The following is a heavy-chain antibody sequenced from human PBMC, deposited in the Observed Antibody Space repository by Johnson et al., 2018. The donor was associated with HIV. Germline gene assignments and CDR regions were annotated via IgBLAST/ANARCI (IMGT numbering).Heavy chain of an antibody. CDR2: IKQDGSEK. J-gene: IGHJ3*02. CDR1: GFTFSSYW. D-gene: IGHD1-26*01. V-gene: IGHV3-7*02. Sequence: VQLVESGGGLVQPGGSLRLSCAASGFTFSSYWMSWVRQAPGKGLEWVANIKQDGSEKYYVDSVKGRFTICRDNSKNTLYLQMNSLRAEDTAVYYCARVGRLPSTFDIWGQGTMVTVSS. CDR3: ARVGRLPSTFDI.